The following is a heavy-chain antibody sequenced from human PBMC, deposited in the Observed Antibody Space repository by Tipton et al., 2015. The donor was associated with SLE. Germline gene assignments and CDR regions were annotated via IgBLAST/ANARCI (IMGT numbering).Heavy chain of an antibody. V-gene: IGHV4-39*07. CDR3: ARDHTPYYDFWSGYPWADCLDS. D-gene: IGHD3-3*01. J-gene: IGHJ4*02. Sequence: TLSLTCTVSGGSISSSSYYWGWIRQPPGKGLEWIGSIYYSGSTYYNPSLKSRVTISVDTSKTQFSLKLSSVTAADTAVYYCARDHTPYYDFWSGYPWADCLDSWGQGTLVTVPS. CDR1: GGSISSSSYY. CDR2: IYYSGST.